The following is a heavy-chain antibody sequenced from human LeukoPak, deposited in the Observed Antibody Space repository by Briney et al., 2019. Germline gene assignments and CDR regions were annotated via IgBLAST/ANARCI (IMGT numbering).Heavy chain of an antibody. J-gene: IGHJ3*02. CDR2: IYYSGST. CDR1: GGSISSSSYY. Sequence: SETLSLTCTASGGSISSSSYYWGWIRQPPGKGLEWIGSIYYSGSTYYNPSLKSRVTISVDTSKNQFSLKLSSVTAADTAVYYCARDLHASYDSSGYYSDAFDIWGQGTMVTVSS. CDR3: ARDLHASYDSSGYYSDAFDI. D-gene: IGHD3-22*01. V-gene: IGHV4-39*07.